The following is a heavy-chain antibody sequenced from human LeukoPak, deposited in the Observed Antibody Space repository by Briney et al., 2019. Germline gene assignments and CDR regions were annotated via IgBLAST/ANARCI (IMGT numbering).Heavy chain of an antibody. D-gene: IGHD1-1*01. CDR3: ARRYRFNYYYYYYMDV. CDR2: INHSGST. V-gene: IGHV4-34*01. J-gene: IGHJ6*03. Sequence: SETLSLTCAVYGGSFSGYYWSWIRQPPGKGLEWIGEINHSGSTNYNPSLKSRVTISVDTYKNQFSLKLSSVTAADTAAYYCARRYRFNYYYYYYMDVWGKGTTVTISS. CDR1: GGSFSGYY.